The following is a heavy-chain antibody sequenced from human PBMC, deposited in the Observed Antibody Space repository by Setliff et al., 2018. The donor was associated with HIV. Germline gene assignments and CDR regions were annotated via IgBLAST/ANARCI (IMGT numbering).Heavy chain of an antibody. V-gene: IGHV3-53*01. CDR1: GFTVSSNY. CDR2: MYDGGST. D-gene: IGHD2-21*01. Sequence: GGSLRLSCTVSGFTVSSNYMTWVRQAPGKGLEWVALMYDGGSTYYADSVKGRFTITRDISTNTLYLQMNSLRAEDTAVYYCARGQFRLRPDSLDLWGQGTLVTVSS. J-gene: IGHJ3*01. CDR3: ARGQFRLRPDSLDL.